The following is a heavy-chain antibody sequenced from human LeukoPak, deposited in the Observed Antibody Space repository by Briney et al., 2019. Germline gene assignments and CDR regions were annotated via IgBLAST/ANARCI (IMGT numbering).Heavy chain of an antibody. CDR1: GFTFSTYS. V-gene: IGHV3-23*01. CDR2: LGTGGVTT. Sequence: GGSLRLSCAASGFTFSTYSLNWVRQAPGKGLEWVAGLGTGGVTTYYPDSVKGRFTISRDKSKTTLYLQMTSLRAEDTAVYYCAKHNGPVIARGPFDYWGQGTLVTVSS. CDR3: AKHNGPVIARGPFDY. D-gene: IGHD2-8*01. J-gene: IGHJ4*02.